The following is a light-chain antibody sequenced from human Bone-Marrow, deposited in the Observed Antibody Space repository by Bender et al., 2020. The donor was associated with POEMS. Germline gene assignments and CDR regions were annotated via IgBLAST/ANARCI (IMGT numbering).Light chain of an antibody. J-gene: IGLJ2*01. CDR1: SSNIGHND. V-gene: IGLV1-51*01. CDR3: GTWDTRLNAVV. Sequence: QSVLTQPPSVSAALGQKVTISCSGSSSNIGHNDVSWYQQLPGAAPKLLIYDNNHRPSGIPDRFSASKSGTSATLGITGLQTGDEAEYFCGTWDTRLNAVVIGGGTKLTVL. CDR2: DNN.